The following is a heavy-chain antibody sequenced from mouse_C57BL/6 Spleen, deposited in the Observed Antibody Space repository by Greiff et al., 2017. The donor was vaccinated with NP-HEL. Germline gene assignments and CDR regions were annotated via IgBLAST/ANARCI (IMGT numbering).Heavy chain of an antibody. CDR1: GFTFSDYG. J-gene: IGHJ1*03. Sequence: EVKVVESGGGLVKPGGSLKLSCAASGFTFSDYGMHWVRQAPEKGLEWVAYISSGSSTISSADTVKGRFPISRDNAKNTLFLQMTSLRSEDTAMYYCARRWGIGYGNWYCDGWGTGTTVTVAS. V-gene: IGHV5-17*01. D-gene: IGHD2-1*01. CDR3: ARRWGIGYGNWYCDG. CDR2: ISSGSSTI.